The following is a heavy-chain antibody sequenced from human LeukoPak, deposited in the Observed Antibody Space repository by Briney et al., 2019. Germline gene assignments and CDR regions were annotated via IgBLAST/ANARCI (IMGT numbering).Heavy chain of an antibody. V-gene: IGHV4-39*07. J-gene: IGHJ3*02. Sequence: SETLSLTCTVSGGSISSSSYYWGWIRQPPGKGLEWIGSIYYSGSTYYNPSLKSRATISVDTSKNQFSLKLSSVTAADTAVYYCARSLAYYDILTGSARGNAFDIWGQGTMVTVSS. CDR1: GGSISSSSYY. D-gene: IGHD3-9*01. CDR3: ARSLAYYDILTGSARGNAFDI. CDR2: IYYSGST.